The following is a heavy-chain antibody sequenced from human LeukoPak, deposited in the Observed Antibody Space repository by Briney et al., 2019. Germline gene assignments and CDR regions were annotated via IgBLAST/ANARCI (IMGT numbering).Heavy chain of an antibody. CDR1: GGSISSSNW. V-gene: IGHV4-4*02. J-gene: IGHJ3*02. CDR3: AKSNGYGLVFI. Sequence: SGTLSLTCAVSGGSISSSNWWSWVRQPPGKGREGFGKIYHSGNTNYNPSLKSRVTLSADNTNNQFSLKLTSVAAADTAVYYGAKSNGYGLVFICGQGTMVTVSS. CDR2: IYHSGNT. D-gene: IGHD3-10*01.